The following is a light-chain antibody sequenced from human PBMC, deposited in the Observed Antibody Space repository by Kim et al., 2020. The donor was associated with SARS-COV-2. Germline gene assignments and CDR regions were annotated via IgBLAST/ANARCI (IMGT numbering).Light chain of an antibody. CDR2: DVN. CDR3: TSFTRSRSWV. CDR1: TSDVGGYNF. V-gene: IGLV2-14*03. Sequence: GHSNPISSTGTTSDVGGYNFVYWYQQHPGKAPKLMIYDVNQRPSGVSDRFFGSKSGNTASLTIFGLQAEDEADYYCTSFTRSRSWVFGGGTQLTVL. J-gene: IGLJ3*02.